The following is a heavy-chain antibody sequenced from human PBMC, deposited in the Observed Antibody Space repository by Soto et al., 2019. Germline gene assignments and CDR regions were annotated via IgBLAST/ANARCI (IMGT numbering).Heavy chain of an antibody. Sequence: GASVKLSCKASGYAFSSPYMHWVRQAPGQGPEWMGRINPSAGSTTYAQKFQGRVTMTRDTSTSTVYMELSSLRSEDTAVYYCTRYRLDSWGQGTPVTVSS. V-gene: IGHV1-46*01. J-gene: IGHJ4*02. CDR3: TRYRLDS. CDR2: INPSAGST. CDR1: GYAFSSPY. D-gene: IGHD1-26*01.